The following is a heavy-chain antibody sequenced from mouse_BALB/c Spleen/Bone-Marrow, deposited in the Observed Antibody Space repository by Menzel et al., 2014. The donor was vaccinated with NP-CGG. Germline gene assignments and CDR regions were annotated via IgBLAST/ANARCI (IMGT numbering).Heavy chain of an antibody. J-gene: IGHJ4*01. V-gene: IGHV5-6-4*01. Sequence: EVKLMESGGGLVKPGGSLKLSCAASGFTFSSYTMSWVRQTPEKRLEWVATISSGGSYTYYPDSVKGRFTISRDSAKNTLYLQMSSLKSEDTAMYYCTRDPYYYGSSYAMDYWGQGTSVTVSS. D-gene: IGHD1-1*01. CDR1: GFTFSSYT. CDR2: ISSGGSYT. CDR3: TRDPYYYGSSYAMDY.